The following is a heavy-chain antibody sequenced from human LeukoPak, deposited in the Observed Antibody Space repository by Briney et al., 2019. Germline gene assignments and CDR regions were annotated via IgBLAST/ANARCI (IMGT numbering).Heavy chain of an antibody. Sequence: GGSLRLSCAASGLTFRNYWMSWVRQAPGKGLEWVANIKPDGGVQNYVDSVKGRFTITRGNAANSLFLQMNSLRDEDTAVYYCATSFPYCSVDSCALGGQGTLVTVSS. CDR2: IKPDGGVQ. V-gene: IGHV3-7*01. CDR1: GLTFRNYW. CDR3: ATSFPYCSVDSCAL. D-gene: IGHD2-15*01. J-gene: IGHJ4*02.